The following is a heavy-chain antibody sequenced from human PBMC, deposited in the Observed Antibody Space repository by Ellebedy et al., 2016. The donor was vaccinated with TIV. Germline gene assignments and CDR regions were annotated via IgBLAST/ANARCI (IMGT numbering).Heavy chain of an antibody. D-gene: IGHD3-22*01. Sequence: ASVKVSCXASGYSITSYYIHWVRQAPGQGLEWMGIINASGGGTSFAQKFQDRVTMTRDTSTSTVYMELSSLRSDDTAVYFCARGSGYDPDSWGQGTLVTVSS. CDR3: ARGSGYDPDS. CDR1: GYSITSYY. J-gene: IGHJ4*02. V-gene: IGHV1-46*01. CDR2: INASGGGT.